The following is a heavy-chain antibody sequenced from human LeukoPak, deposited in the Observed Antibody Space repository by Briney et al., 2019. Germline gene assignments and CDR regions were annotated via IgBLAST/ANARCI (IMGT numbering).Heavy chain of an antibody. D-gene: IGHD6-13*01. Sequence: PSETLSLTCAVSGYSISSGYYWGWIRQPPWKGLEWIGSIYHSGSTYYNPSLKSRVTISVDTSKNQFSLKLSSVTAADTAVYYCARHLGIAAAGLLYYFDYWGQGILVTVSS. CDR2: IYHSGST. CDR3: ARHLGIAAAGLLYYFDY. V-gene: IGHV4-38-2*01. CDR1: GYSISSGYY. J-gene: IGHJ4*02.